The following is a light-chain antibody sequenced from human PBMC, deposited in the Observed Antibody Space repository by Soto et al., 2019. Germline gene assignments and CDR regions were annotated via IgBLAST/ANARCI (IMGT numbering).Light chain of an antibody. CDR1: QNISRS. CDR2: AAS. Sequence: EIVMTQSPVTLSVSPGERAALSCRASQNISRSLAWYQQKPGQAPRLLIYAASTRAAAVPDRFTGSGSGTDFALTISRLEPEDFAVYFCQQYGDSPWTFGQGTKVDIK. J-gene: IGKJ1*01. V-gene: IGKV3-20*01. CDR3: QQYGDSPWT.